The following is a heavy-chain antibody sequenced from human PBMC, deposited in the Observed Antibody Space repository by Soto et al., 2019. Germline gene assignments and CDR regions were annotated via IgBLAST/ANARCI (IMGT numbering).Heavy chain of an antibody. D-gene: IGHD3-10*01. CDR1: GFSLSTSGVG. Sequence: QITLKESGPTLVKPTQTLTLTCTFSGFSLSTSGVGVGWIRQPPGKALEWLALIYWDDDKRYSPSLKSRLTITKDTSKNQVVLTMTNMDPVDTATYYCALHNLWFGELSEPSEYYFDYWGQGTLVTVSS. CDR2: IYWDDDK. J-gene: IGHJ4*02. CDR3: ALHNLWFGELSEPSEYYFDY. V-gene: IGHV2-5*02.